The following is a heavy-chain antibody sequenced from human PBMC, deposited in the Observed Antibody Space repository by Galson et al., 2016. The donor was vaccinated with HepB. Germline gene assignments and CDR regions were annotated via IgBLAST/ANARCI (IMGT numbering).Heavy chain of an antibody. D-gene: IGHD5-12*01. CDR1: GSTSSHYD. CDR3: VRATVGFSGYDSGMDV. J-gene: IGHJ6*02. CDR2: IGSDGDT. Sequence: SLRLSCAASGSTSSHYDMHWVRLVAGRGLEWVSAIGSDGDTYYPGSVKGRFTVSRENAKNSLYLQMNNLRAGDTAVYYCVRATVGFSGYDSGMDVWGQGTTVTVSS. V-gene: IGHV3-13*01.